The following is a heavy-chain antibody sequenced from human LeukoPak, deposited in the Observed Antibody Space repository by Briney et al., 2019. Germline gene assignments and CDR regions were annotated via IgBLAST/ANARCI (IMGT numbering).Heavy chain of an antibody. D-gene: IGHD3-22*01. V-gene: IGHV1-8*01. J-gene: IGHJ4*02. Sequence: ASVKVSCKASGYTFTSYDINWVRQATGPGLEWMGWMNPNSGNTGNAQKFQGRVTMTRTTSISTDYMELSSLRSEHTAVYYCAITLISGYYYGSASVDYWGQGTLVTVSS. CDR2: MNPNSGNT. CDR3: AITLISGYYYGSASVDY. CDR1: GYTFTSYD.